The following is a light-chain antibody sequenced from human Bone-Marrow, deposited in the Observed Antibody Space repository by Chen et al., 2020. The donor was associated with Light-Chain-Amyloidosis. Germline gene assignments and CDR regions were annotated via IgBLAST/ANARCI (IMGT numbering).Light chain of an antibody. CDR3: QSYQGSSQGV. CDR2: EDD. J-gene: IGLJ3*02. V-gene: IGLV6-57*01. CDR1: SGSIATNY. Sequence: FMLTHPHSVSDPPGKTVIISCTRSSGSIATNYVQWYQQRPGSSPTTVIYEDDQRPSGVPDRFSGSIDRSSNSASLTISGLKTEDEADYYCQSYQGSSQGVFGGGTKLTVL.